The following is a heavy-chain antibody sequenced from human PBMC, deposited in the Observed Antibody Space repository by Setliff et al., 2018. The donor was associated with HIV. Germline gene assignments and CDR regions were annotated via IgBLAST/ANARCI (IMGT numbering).Heavy chain of an antibody. Sequence: PGGSLRLSCAASGFTFRNYKMNWVRQAPGKGLEWVSSITIGSGDVFYADSVQGRFTIFRDNAKNSLYLQMNSLRGEDTAIYYCARDYLYHNLWDGSPVYGMDVWGQGTTVTVSS. CDR2: ITIGSGDV. CDR3: ARDYLYHNLWDGSPVYGMDV. D-gene: IGHD3-3*01. V-gene: IGHV3-21*01. CDR1: GFTFRNYK. J-gene: IGHJ6*02.